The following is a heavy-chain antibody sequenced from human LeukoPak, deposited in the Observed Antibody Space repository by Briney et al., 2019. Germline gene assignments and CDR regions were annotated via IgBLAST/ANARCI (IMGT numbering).Heavy chain of an antibody. CDR2: IYPGDSGP. D-gene: IGHD1-26*01. J-gene: IGHJ3*01. CDR1: GYSFTSYC. Sequence: GESLKISCKVSGYSFTSYCIGWVRQMPGKGLEWMGIIYPGDSGPTYSPSFQGQVTISVDKSINTAYLQWSSLQASDSAMYYCGMSGDRVPLQDDVFDVWGQGTMVTVST. CDR3: GMSGDRVPLQDDVFDV. V-gene: IGHV5-51*01.